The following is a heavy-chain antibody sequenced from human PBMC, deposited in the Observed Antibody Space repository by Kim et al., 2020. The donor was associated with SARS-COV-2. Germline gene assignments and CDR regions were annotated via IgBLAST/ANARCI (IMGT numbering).Heavy chain of an antibody. V-gene: IGHV4-59*01. Sequence: PPLESRVTNTVDTSKNQFSLKLSSVTAADTAVYYCARVTSGSYDAFDIWGQGTMVTVSS. J-gene: IGHJ3*02. CDR3: ARVTSGSYDAFDI. D-gene: IGHD1-26*01.